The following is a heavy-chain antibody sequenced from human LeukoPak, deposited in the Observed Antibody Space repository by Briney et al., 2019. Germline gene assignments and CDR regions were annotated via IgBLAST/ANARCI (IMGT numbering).Heavy chain of an antibody. Sequence: SETLSLTCTVSGGSISSYYWSWIRQPPGKGLEWIGYIYSSGSTNYNPSLESRVTMSVDKSKNQFSLKLSSVTAADTAVYYCARLAVAGSFDYWGQGTLVTVSS. V-gene: IGHV4-59*12. CDR2: IYSSGST. J-gene: IGHJ4*02. CDR3: ARLAVAGSFDY. D-gene: IGHD6-19*01. CDR1: GGSISSYY.